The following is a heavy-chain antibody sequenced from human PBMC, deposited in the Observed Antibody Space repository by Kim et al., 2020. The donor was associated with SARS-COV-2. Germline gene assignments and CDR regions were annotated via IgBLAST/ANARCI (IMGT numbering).Heavy chain of an antibody. CDR1: GFTFSSYA. J-gene: IGHJ4*02. D-gene: IGHD6-13*01. Sequence: GGSLRLSCAASGFTFSSYAMTWVRQAPGKGLEWVSGISDSGGSTHYADSVKGRFTISRDNSKNTLYLQMNSLRADDTAVYYCAKVSLDSNNCRPFDCWGQGTLVTVSS. V-gene: IGHV3-23*01. CDR2: ISDSGGST. CDR3: AKVSLDSNNCRPFDC.